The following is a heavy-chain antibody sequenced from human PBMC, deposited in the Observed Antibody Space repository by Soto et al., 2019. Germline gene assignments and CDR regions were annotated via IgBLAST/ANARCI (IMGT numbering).Heavy chain of an antibody. V-gene: IGHV4-59*08. Sequence: SETLSLTCTVSGGSISSYYLSWIRQPPGKGLEWIGYIYYSGSTGSTNHNPSLKRRVTISVDTSKNQFSLKLNSMTAADTAVYYCARHNYGSGTTYFDYWGQGTLVTVSS. J-gene: IGHJ4*02. CDR2: IYYSGSTGST. CDR1: GGSISSYY. CDR3: ARHNYGSGTTYFDY. D-gene: IGHD3-10*01.